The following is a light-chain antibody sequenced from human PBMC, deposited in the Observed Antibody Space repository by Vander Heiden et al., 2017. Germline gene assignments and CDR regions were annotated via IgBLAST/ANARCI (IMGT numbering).Light chain of an antibody. CDR1: QRITTW. CDR2: KAS. CDR3: QQYSNYPYT. J-gene: IGKJ2*01. Sequence: DIQMTQSPSTLSAFVGDRVPITCRASQRITTWLAWYQQKPGKAPNLLIYKASSLQSGVPSRFGGSGSGTEFTLTISSVQPDDFATYYCQQYSNYPYTFGQGTKLEI. V-gene: IGKV1-5*03.